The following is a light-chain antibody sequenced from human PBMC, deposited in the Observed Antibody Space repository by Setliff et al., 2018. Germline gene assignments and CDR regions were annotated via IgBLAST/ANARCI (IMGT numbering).Light chain of an antibody. Sequence: QSALTQPASVSGSPGQSITISCTGTRSDVGGYNYVSWYQQHPGKVPKLMIYEVTYRPSGVPDRFSGSKSGNTASLTVSGLQAEDEADYYCSSYAGSNNFGVFGGGTKVTVL. CDR1: RSDVGGYNY. CDR2: EVT. V-gene: IGLV2-8*01. J-gene: IGLJ2*01. CDR3: SSYAGSNNFGV.